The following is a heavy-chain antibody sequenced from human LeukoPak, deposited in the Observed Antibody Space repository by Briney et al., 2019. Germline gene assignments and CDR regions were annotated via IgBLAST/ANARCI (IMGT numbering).Heavy chain of an antibody. Sequence: SETLSLTCTVSGGSINNYYWTWIRQPPGKGLEWIGEINHSGSTNYNPSLKSRVTISVDTSKNQFSLKLSSVTAADTAVYYCARGRARTMVRGVIKTDWYFDLWGRGTLVTVSS. D-gene: IGHD3-10*01. V-gene: IGHV4-34*01. J-gene: IGHJ2*01. CDR3: ARGRARTMVRGVIKTDWYFDL. CDR1: GGSINNYY. CDR2: INHSGST.